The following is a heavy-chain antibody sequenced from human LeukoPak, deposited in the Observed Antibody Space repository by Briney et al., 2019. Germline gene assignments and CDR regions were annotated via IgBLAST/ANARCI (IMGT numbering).Heavy chain of an antibody. CDR1: GGSISSYY. CDR2: LFYSGST. CDR3: ARGSGGYHYDH. Sequence: PSETLSLTCTVSGGSISSYYWSWIRQPPGKGLEWVGYLFYSGSTNYNPSLKSRVTISVDTSKNQFSLKLSSVTAADTAVYYCARGSGGYHYDHWGQGTLVTVSS. D-gene: IGHD3-22*01. V-gene: IGHV4-59*01. J-gene: IGHJ5*02.